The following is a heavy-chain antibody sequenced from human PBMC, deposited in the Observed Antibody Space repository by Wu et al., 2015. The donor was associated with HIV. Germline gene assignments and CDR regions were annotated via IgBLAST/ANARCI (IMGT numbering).Heavy chain of an antibody. CDR1: GGTFNTYA. V-gene: IGHV1-69*12. J-gene: IGHJ6*03. CDR2: IIPMFDTA. D-gene: IGHD6-19*01. Sequence: QVQLVQSGAEVKKPGSSVKVSCKASGGTFNTYAISWVRQAPGQGLEWMGGIIPMFDTANYAQKFQGRVTISADESTSTAYMELSSLRSEDTAVYYCARAWYRAVAGRTYYYFYMDVWGKGTTVTVSS. CDR3: ARAWYRAVAGRTYYYFYMDV.